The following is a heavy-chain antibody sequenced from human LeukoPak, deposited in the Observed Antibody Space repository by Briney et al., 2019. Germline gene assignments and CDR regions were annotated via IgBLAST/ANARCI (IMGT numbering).Heavy chain of an antibody. Sequence: GGSLRLSCAASGFTVSSNYMSWVRQAPGKGLEWVSVIYSGGSTYYADSVKGRFTISRDNSKNTLYLQMNSLRAEDTAVYYCAKGITMVRGVPDYWGQGTLVTVSS. J-gene: IGHJ4*02. D-gene: IGHD3-10*01. V-gene: IGHV3-66*01. CDR1: GFTVSSNY. CDR2: IYSGGST. CDR3: AKGITMVRGVPDY.